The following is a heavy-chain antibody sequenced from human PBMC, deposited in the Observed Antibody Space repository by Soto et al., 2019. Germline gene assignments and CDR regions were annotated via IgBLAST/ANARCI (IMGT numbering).Heavy chain of an antibody. J-gene: IGHJ5*02. CDR2: IYSSGSN. CDR1: GDSISSTY. Sequence: KTSETLSLTCTVSGDSISSTYWSWVRQPAGRGLEWIGRIYSSGSNNYNPSLESRVTMSVDTSKNQFSLTLRSVTAADTAVYFCARGYEGGYTFGHDLWGQGTLVTISS. V-gene: IGHV4-4*07. D-gene: IGHD3-22*01. CDR3: ARGYEGGYTFGHDL.